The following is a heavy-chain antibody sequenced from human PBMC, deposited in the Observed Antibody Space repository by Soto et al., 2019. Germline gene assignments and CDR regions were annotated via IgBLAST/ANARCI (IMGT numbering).Heavy chain of an antibody. Sequence: GGSLRLSCAASGFTFNDYYMTWIRQAPGKGLEWVSYISGTSSLIYYADSVKGRFTISRDNAKNSLYLQMSNLRAEDTAVYYCARIPSWFDPCGQGTLVTVSS. CDR2: ISGTSSLI. J-gene: IGHJ5*02. V-gene: IGHV3-11*01. CDR3: ARIPSWFDP. CDR1: GFTFNDYY.